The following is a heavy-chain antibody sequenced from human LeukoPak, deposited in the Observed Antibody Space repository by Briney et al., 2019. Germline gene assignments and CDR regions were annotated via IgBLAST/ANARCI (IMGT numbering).Heavy chain of an antibody. CDR1: GGSISSSSYY. D-gene: IGHD2-2*02. CDR2: IYYSGST. CDR3: ARGGEYCSSTSCYRYYYYYMDV. V-gene: IGHV4-39*07. Sequence: PSETLSLTCTVSGGSISSSSYYWGWIRQPPGKGLEWIGSIYYSGSTYYNPSLKSRVTISVDTSKNQFSLKMKSVTAADTAVYFCARGGEYCSSTSCYRYYYYYMDVWGKGTTVTISS. J-gene: IGHJ6*03.